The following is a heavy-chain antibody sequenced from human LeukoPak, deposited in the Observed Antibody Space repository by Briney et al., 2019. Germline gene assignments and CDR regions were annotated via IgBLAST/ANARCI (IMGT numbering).Heavy chain of an antibody. D-gene: IGHD3-10*01. CDR1: GGSISSYY. Sequence: SETLSLTCTVSGGSISSYYWSWIRQPPGKGLEWIGYIYYSGSTNYNPSLKSRVTISVDTSKNQFSLKLSSVTAADTAVYYCARSTYGAFDYWGQGTLVTVSS. V-gene: IGHV4-59*01. J-gene: IGHJ4*02. CDR2: IYYSGST. CDR3: ARSTYGAFDY.